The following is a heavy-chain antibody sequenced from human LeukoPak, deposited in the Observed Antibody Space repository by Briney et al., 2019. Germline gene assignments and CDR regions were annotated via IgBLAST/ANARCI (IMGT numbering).Heavy chain of an antibody. Sequence: GGSLRLSCAASGFIFSTYWMAWVRQAPGKGLEWVSYISSSGSTIYYADSVKGRFTISRDNAKNSLYLQMNSLRAEDTAVYYCAELGITMIGGVWGKGTTVTISS. CDR2: ISSSGSTI. V-gene: IGHV3-48*03. CDR1: GFIFSTYW. D-gene: IGHD3-10*02. J-gene: IGHJ6*04. CDR3: AELGITMIGGV.